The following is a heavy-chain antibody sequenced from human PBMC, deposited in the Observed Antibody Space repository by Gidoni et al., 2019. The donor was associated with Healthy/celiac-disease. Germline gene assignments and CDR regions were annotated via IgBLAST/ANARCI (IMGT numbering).Heavy chain of an antibody. CDR3: ARYDGTERFDY. D-gene: IGHD3-16*01. V-gene: IGHV4-39*07. CDR2: IYYSGST. Sequence: GIYYSGSTYYNPSLKSRVTISVDTSKNQFSLKLSSVTAADTAVYYCARYDGTERFDYWGQGTLVTVSS. J-gene: IGHJ4*02.